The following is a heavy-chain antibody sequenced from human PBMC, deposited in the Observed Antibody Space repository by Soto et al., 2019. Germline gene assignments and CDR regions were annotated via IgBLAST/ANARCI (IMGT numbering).Heavy chain of an antibody. CDR3: ARAKSYDIVLMGYYYYYMDV. Sequence: SQTLSLTCAISGDSVSSNSAAWNWIRQSPSRGLEWLGRTYYRSKWYNDYAVSVKSRITINPDTSKNQFSLQLNSVTPEDTAVYYCARAKSYDIVLMGYYYYYMDVWGKGTTVTVSS. J-gene: IGHJ6*03. CDR2: TYYRSKWYN. D-gene: IGHD2-8*01. CDR1: GDSVSSNSAA. V-gene: IGHV6-1*01.